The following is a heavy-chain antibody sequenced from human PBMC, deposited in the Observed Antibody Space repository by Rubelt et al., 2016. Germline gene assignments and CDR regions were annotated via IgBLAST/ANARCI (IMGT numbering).Heavy chain of an antibody. CDR1: RYW. Sequence: RYWMHWVRQAPGKGLVWVSRINTDGSTSYADSVKGRSTISRDNGKNTLHLQMNSLRAEDTAVYYCARGRSGGPDVFDIWGQGTMVTVSS. CDR3: ARGRSGGPDVFDI. CDR2: INTDGST. V-gene: IGHV3-74*01. D-gene: IGHD2-8*02. J-gene: IGHJ3*02.